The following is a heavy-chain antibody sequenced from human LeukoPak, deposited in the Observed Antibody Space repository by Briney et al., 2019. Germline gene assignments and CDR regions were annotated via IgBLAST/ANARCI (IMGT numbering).Heavy chain of an antibody. D-gene: IGHD6-13*01. CDR1: GFTFSTCA. V-gene: IGHV3-30*18. J-gene: IGHJ4*01. CDR3: VKDLTSSWTHDY. CDR2: ISYDGSKK. Sequence: PGGSLRLSCAVSGFTFSTCAMHWVRQAPDKGLEWVAVISYDGSKKYYADSVKGRFTISRDNSKNTLYLQMDSLRAEDTAVYSCVKDLTSSWTHDYWGQGTLVTVSS.